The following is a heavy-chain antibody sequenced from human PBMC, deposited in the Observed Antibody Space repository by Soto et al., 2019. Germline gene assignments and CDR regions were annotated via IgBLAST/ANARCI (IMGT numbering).Heavy chain of an antibody. Sequence: QITLTESGPTLVKPTQTLTLTCTFSGISLTNSGLGLSWILQPPGKPLEWLAVNYWDDAKHFSPSQKSRLTITKDPAKNQVVLTMTNMDSVDTATYFCAQMDFDLYGMDVWGQGTTVIVSS. CDR3: AQMDFDLYGMDV. CDR1: GISLTNSGLG. V-gene: IGHV2-5*02. J-gene: IGHJ6*02. CDR2: NYWDDAK. D-gene: IGHD3-9*01.